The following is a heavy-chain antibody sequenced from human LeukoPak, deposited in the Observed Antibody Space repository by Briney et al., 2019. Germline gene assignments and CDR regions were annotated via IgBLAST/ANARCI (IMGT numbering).Heavy chain of an antibody. CDR3: ARGRAYYDFWSGYYEPAPDAFDI. CDR2: ISSSSSYI. D-gene: IGHD3-3*01. V-gene: IGHV3-21*01. CDR1: GFTFSSYS. Sequence: GGSLGLSCAASGFTFSSYSMNWVRQAPGKGLEWVSSISSSSSYIYYADSVKGRFTISRDNAKNSLYLQMNSLRAEDTAVYYCARGRAYYDFWSGYYEPAPDAFDIWGQGTMVTVSS. J-gene: IGHJ3*02.